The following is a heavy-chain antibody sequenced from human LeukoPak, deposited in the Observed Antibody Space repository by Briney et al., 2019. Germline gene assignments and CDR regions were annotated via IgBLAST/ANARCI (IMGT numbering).Heavy chain of an antibody. CDR2: IYPDDSDT. J-gene: IGHJ4*02. Sequence: GESLKIPCKHSEYSFPNYCIGWVRQMPGKGLEWMGIIYPDDSDTRYSPSFQGQVTISADKSISTAYLQWSSLKASDTAMYYGSGIYVHFDNWGQGTLVTVSS. V-gene: IGHV5-51*01. D-gene: IGHD3-16*01. CDR1: EYSFPNYC. CDR3: SGIYVHFDN.